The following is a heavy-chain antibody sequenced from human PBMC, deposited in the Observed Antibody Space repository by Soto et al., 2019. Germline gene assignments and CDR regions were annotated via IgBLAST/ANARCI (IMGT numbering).Heavy chain of an antibody. J-gene: IGHJ6*02. Sequence: PGGSLRLSCAASGFTFSNYWMSWVRQAPGKGLEWVANIKQDGSEIYYVDSVKGRFTISRDNAKNSLFLQMNSLRAEDTAVYYCARVRTINYYGMDVWGLGTTVTVSS. CDR2: IKQDGSEI. CDR3: ARVRTINYYGMDV. V-gene: IGHV3-7*05. CDR1: GFTFSNYW.